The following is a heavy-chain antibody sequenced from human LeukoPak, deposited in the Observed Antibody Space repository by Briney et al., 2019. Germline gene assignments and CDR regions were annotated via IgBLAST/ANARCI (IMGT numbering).Heavy chain of an antibody. CDR2: IWYDGSNK. J-gene: IGHJ4*02. Sequence: GGSLRLSCAASGFTFSSYGMHWVCQAPGKGLEWVAVIWYDGSNKYYADSVKGRFTISRDNSKNTLYLQLNSLRAEDTAVYYCATGRGVPGYQYFDYWGQGTLVTVSS. D-gene: IGHD3-10*01. CDR1: GFTFSSYG. V-gene: IGHV3-30*02. CDR3: ATGRGVPGYQYFDY.